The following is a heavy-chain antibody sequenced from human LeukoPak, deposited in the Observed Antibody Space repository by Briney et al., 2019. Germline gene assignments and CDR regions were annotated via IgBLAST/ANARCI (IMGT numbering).Heavy chain of an antibody. D-gene: IGHD3-22*01. J-gene: IGHJ4*02. CDR3: ARVDDSNGYYVDYFDY. CDR2: IYYSGST. V-gene: IGHV4-31*03. Sequence: SQTPSLTCTVSGGSITSGGYYWSWIRQHPGKGLEWIGYIYYSGSTLYNPSLKSRVTISVDTSKNHLSLKLSSVTAADTAVYYCARVDDSNGYYVDYFDYWGQGTLVTVSS. CDR1: GGSITSGGYY.